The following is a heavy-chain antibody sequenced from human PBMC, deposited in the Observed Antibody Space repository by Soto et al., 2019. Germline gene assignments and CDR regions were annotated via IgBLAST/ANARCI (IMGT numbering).Heavy chain of an antibody. CDR1: GYSFTSYW. CDR2: IYPGDSDT. Sequence: GESLKISCKGSGYSFTSYWIGWVRQMPGKGLEWMGIIYPGDSDTRYSPSFQGQVTISADKSISTAYLQWSSLKASDTAMYYCARHAEDDYYYYGMDVWGQGTTVTVSS. V-gene: IGHV5-51*01. CDR3: ARHAEDDYYYYGMDV. J-gene: IGHJ6*02.